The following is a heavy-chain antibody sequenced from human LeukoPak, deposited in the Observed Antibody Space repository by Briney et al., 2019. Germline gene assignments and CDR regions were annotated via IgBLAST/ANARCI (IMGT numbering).Heavy chain of an antibody. D-gene: IGHD6-19*01. J-gene: IGHJ6*03. V-gene: IGHV3-74*01. CDR2: INSDGSST. Sequence: PGGSLRLSCATSGFTFSSYWMHWVRQVPGKGPVWVSRINSDGSSTNYADSVKGRFTISRDNAKSTLYLQMNSLRAEDTAVYYCARGVIAVAQYYYYYMDVWGKGTTVTISS. CDR1: GFTFSSYW. CDR3: ARGVIAVAQYYYYYMDV.